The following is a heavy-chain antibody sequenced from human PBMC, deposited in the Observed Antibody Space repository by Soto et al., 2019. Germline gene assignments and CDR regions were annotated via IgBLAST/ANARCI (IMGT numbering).Heavy chain of an antibody. J-gene: IGHJ6*03. CDR3: ARDQLSVTTGSLDYYYMDV. CDR2: IYYSGST. D-gene: IGHD4-17*01. V-gene: IGHV4-61*01. CDR1: GGSVSSGSYY. Sequence: SETLSLTCTVSGGSVSSGSYYWSWIRQPPGKGLEWIGYIYYSGSTNYNPSLKSRVTITVDTSKNQFSLKLSSVTAADTAVYYCARDQLSVTTGSLDYYYMDVWGKGTTVTVSS.